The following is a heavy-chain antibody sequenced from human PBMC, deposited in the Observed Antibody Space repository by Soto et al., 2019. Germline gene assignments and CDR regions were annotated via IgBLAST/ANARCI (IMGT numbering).Heavy chain of an antibody. D-gene: IGHD2-21*02. V-gene: IGHV6-1*01. CDR2: TYYRSKWYN. CDR3: ARDRAFCGGDVYSGKYYYYGMDV. CDR1: GDSVSSNSAA. J-gene: IGHJ6*02. Sequence: SQTLSLPCAISGDSVSSNSAAWNWIRQSPSRGLEWLGRTYYRSKWYNAYAVSVKSRITINPDPSKTQFSLQLNSVTPEDTAVYYCARDRAFCGGDVYSGKYYYYGMDVWGQGTTVTVSS.